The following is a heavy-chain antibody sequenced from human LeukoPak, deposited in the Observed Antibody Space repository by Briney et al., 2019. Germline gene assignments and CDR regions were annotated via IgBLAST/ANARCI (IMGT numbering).Heavy chain of an antibody. CDR3: ARDEYYYDTSLYFQH. CDR2: ISSSSSYI. V-gene: IGHV3-21*01. Sequence: GGSLRLSCAASGFTFSSYSMNWVRQAQGKGLEWVSCISSSSSYIYYADSVKGRFTISRDNAKNSLYLQMNSLRAEDTAVDYCARDEYYYDTSLYFQHWGQGTLVTVSS. D-gene: IGHD3-22*01. CDR1: GFTFSSYS. J-gene: IGHJ1*01.